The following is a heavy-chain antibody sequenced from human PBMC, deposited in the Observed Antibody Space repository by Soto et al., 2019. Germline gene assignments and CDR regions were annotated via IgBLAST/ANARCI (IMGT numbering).Heavy chain of an antibody. Sequence: EVFLVESGGGLVKPGGSLRLSCAASGFTFSTYSMNWVRQAPGRGLEWVSSISSSSNYIYYGDAVKGRCTISRDNAKNLVYLHMSSLRAEDTALYYCARDQSTVAPSYFDSWGRGILVTVSS. CDR2: ISSSSNYI. CDR3: ARDQSTVAPSYFDS. D-gene: IGHD6-19*01. CDR1: GFTFSTYS. J-gene: IGHJ4*02. V-gene: IGHV3-21*06.